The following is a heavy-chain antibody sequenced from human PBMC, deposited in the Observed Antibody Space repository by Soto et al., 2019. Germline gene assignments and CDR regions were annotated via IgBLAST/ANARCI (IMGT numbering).Heavy chain of an antibody. D-gene: IGHD1-1*01. Sequence: GGSLRLSCAASGFTFTTYYMSWVRQTPGKGLEWVANINQDGSAKSYVDSVRGRFAISRDNAKNSLSLQMNSLRADDTAAYYCARWNGGFDPWGQGTLVTVSS. V-gene: IGHV3-7*05. CDR1: GFTFTTYY. J-gene: IGHJ5*02. CDR2: INQDGSAK. CDR3: ARWNGGFDP.